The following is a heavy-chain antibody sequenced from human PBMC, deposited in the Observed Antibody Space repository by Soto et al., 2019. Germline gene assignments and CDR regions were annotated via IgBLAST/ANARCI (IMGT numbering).Heavy chain of an antibody. Sequence: NPSETLSLTCTVSGGSISSYYWSWIRQPPGKGLEWIGYIYYSGSTNYNPSLKSRVTISVDTSKNQFSLKLSSVTAADTAVYYCARFGLAAIYYFDYRGQGTLVTVSS. CDR3: ARFGLAAIYYFDY. V-gene: IGHV4-59*08. CDR2: IYYSGST. D-gene: IGHD3-16*01. J-gene: IGHJ4*02. CDR1: GGSISSYY.